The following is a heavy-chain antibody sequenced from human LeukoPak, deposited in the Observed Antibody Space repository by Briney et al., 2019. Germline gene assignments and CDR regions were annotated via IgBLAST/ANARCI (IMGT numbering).Heavy chain of an antibody. CDR3: ARDRLLWFTK. CDR2: ISWNSGSI. Sequence: PGRSLRLSCAASGFTFDDYAMHWVRQAPGKGLEWVSGISWNSGSIGYADSVKGRFTISRDNAKNSLYLQMNSLRAEDTAVYYCARDRLLWFTKGGQGTLVTVSS. CDR1: GFTFDDYA. D-gene: IGHD3-10*01. J-gene: IGHJ4*02. V-gene: IGHV3-9*01.